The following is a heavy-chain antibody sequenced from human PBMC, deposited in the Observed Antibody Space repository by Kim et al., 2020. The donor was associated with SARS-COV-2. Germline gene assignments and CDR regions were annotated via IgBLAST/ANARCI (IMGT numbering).Heavy chain of an antibody. D-gene: IGHD1-26*01. Sequence: GGSLRLSCAASGFTFSSYGMHWVRQAPGKGLEWVAVISYDGSNKYYADSVKGRFTISRDNSKNTLYLQMNSLRAEDTAVYYCARDSYIVGATGGYDYWGQGTLVTVSS. J-gene: IGHJ4*02. CDR3: ARDSYIVGATGGYDY. V-gene: IGHV3-33*05. CDR1: GFTFSSYG. CDR2: ISYDGSNK.